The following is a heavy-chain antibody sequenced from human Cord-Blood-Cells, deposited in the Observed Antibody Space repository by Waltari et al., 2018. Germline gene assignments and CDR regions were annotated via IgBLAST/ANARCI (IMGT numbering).Heavy chain of an antibody. V-gene: IGHV1-8*01. CDR1: TFTSYD. CDR3: ARGSLSHYDSSVKTGWFDP. D-gene: IGHD3-22*01. Sequence: TFTSYDINWVRQATGQGLEWMGWMNPNSGNTGYAQKFQGRVTMTRNTSISTAYMELSSLRSEDTAVYYCARGSLSHYDSSVKTGWFDPWGQGTLVTVSS. J-gene: IGHJ5*02. CDR2: MNPNSGNT.